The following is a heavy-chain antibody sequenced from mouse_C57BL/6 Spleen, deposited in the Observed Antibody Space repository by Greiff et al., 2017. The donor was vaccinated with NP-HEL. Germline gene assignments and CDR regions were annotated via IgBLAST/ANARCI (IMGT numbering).Heavy chain of an antibody. CDR1: GYSFTGYF. CDR2: INPYNGDT. J-gene: IGHJ4*01. D-gene: IGHD1-1*01. V-gene: IGHV1-20*01. CDR3: ARGFSCYGSSYLYAMDY. Sequence: VQLKESGPELVKPGDSVKISCKASGYSFTGYFMNWVMQSHGQSLEWIGRINPYNGDTFYNQKFKGKATLTVDKSSSTAHMQLRSLTSEDSAVYYGARGFSCYGSSYLYAMDYWGHVISVTVAT.